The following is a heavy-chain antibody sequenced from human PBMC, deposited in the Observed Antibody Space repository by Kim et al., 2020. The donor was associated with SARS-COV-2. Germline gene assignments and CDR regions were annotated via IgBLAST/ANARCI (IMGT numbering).Heavy chain of an antibody. J-gene: IGHJ4*02. CDR3: AKEGSGWYFDY. V-gene: IGHV3-23*01. D-gene: IGHD6-19*01. Sequence: TYYADSVKGRYTISRDKSKNTLYLQMNSLRAEDTAVYYFAKEGSGWYFDYWGQGTLVTVSS. CDR2: T.